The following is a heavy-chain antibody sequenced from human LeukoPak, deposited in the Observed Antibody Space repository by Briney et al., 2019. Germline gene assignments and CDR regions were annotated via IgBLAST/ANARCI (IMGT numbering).Heavy chain of an antibody. V-gene: IGHV3-48*01. CDR1: GFTFSSYS. J-gene: IGHJ4*02. D-gene: IGHD2-15*01. CDR2: ISSSSSTM. Sequence: GGSLRLSCAASGFTFSSYSMNWVRQAPGKGLEWLSYISSSSSTMYYADSVKGRFTISRDNAKNSLYLQMNSLRAENTAVYYCARGDCSGGSCYLSLTTIDYWGQGTLVTVSS. CDR3: ARGDCSGGSCYLSLTTIDY.